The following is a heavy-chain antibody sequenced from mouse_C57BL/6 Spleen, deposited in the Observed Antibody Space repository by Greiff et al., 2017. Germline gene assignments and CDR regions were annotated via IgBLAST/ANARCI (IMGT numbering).Heavy chain of an antibody. J-gene: IGHJ2*01. V-gene: IGHV5-17*01. CDR3: AREFITTVVYFDY. D-gene: IGHD1-1*01. Sequence: DVQLVESGGGLVKPGGSLKLSCAASGFTFSDYGMHWVRQAPEKGLEWVAYISSGSSTIYYADTVKGRFTISRDNAKNTLFLQMTSLRSEDTAMYYCAREFITTVVYFDYWGQGTTLTVSS. CDR2: ISSGSSTI. CDR1: GFTFSDYG.